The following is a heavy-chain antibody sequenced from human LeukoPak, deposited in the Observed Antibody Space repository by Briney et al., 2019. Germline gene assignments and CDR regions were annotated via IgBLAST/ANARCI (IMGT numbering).Heavy chain of an antibody. CDR1: GFAFDDFA. J-gene: IGHJ4*02. CDR2: IRRRAYGGAA. Sequence: GQSLRLSCTTSGFAFDDFAMSGVRQPAGKGLEWVGFIRRRAYGGAAEYAASVKGRFIISRDDSKGIAYLQMNSLKTEDTAVYYCSRNGLVEFDYWGQGSRVIVSP. V-gene: IGHV3-49*04. CDR3: SRNGLVEFDY.